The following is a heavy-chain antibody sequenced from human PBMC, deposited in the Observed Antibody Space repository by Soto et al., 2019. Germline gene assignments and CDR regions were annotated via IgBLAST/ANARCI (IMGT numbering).Heavy chain of an antibody. CDR1: GGSISSGGYS. V-gene: IGHV4-30-2*01. CDR3: ARVPDY. J-gene: IGHJ4*02. Sequence: SETLSLTCAVSGGSISSGGYSCSWNRQPPGKGLEWIGYIYHSGSTYYNPSLKSRVTISVDRSKNQFSLKLSSVPAAETAVYYCARVPDYWGQGTLVTVSS. CDR2: IYHSGST.